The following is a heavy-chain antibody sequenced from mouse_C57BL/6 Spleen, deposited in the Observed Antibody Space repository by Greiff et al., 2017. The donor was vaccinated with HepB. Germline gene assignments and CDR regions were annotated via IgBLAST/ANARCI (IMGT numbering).Heavy chain of an antibody. CDR2: IHPNSGST. CDR3: ARERNYYGSSPYFDY. Sequence: VQLQQPGAELVKPGASVKLSCKASGYTFTSYWMHWVKQRPGQGLEWIGMIHPNSGSTNYNEKFKSKATLTVDKSSSTAYMQLSSLTSEDSAVYYCARERNYYGSSPYFDYWGQGTTLTVSS. V-gene: IGHV1-64*01. J-gene: IGHJ2*01. D-gene: IGHD1-1*01. CDR1: GYTFTSYW.